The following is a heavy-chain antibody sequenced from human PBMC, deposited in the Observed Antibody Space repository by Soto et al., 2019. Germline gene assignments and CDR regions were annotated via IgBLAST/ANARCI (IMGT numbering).Heavy chain of an antibody. Sequence: QVQLQEPGPGLVKPSETLSLTCTVSGGSISNHYWSWIRQPPGKGLEWIGYIYYNGNTNYNPTIKSRVTMSVDTSKNQIPLKLSSVTAADTAVYYCTSANWYYEYWGQGNLVTVSS. CDR2: IYYNGNT. CDR1: GGSISNHY. CDR3: TSANWYYEY. V-gene: IGHV4-59*11. D-gene: IGHD3-16*01. J-gene: IGHJ1*01.